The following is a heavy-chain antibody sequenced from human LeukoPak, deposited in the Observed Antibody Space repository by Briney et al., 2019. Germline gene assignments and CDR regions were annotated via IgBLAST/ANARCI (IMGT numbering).Heavy chain of an antibody. CDR1: GGSISSSSYY. V-gene: IGHV4-39*07. J-gene: IGHJ4*02. D-gene: IGHD6-13*01. CDR2: IYYSGST. Sequence: PSETLSLTCTVSGGSISSSSYYWGWIRQPPGKGLEWIGSIYYSGSTYYNPSLKSRVTISVDTSKNQFSLKLSSVTAADTAIYYCARFALSSSLDYWGQGTLVTVSP. CDR3: ARFALSSSLDY.